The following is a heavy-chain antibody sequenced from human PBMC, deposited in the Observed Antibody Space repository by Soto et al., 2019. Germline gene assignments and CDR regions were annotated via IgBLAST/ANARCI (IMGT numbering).Heavy chain of an antibody. CDR1: GFTFSSYA. J-gene: IGHJ4*02. CDR2: ISYDGSNK. CDR3: ARTASAAPYYFDY. D-gene: IGHD2-2*01. V-gene: IGHV3-30-3*01. Sequence: PGGSLRLSCAASGFTFSSYAMHWVRQAPGKGLEWVAVISYDGSNKYYADSVKGRFTISRDNSKNTLYLQMNSLRAEDTAVYYCARTASAAPYYFDYWGQGTLVTVSS.